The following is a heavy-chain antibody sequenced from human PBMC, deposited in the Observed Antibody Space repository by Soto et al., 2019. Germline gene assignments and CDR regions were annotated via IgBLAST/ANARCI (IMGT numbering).Heavy chain of an antibody. CDR2: INHSGSA. J-gene: IGHJ4*02. CDR3: ARGLITGSKYSGSRYYCDS. CDR1: GGSFSGYI. Sequence: QVQLQQSGAGLLKPSETLSLTCDVYGGSFSGYIWTWIPQTPGKGLQWNGQINHSGSANYNPSLKSRVTLSAHTSTSQFSLALSAVTAAGPAAYYCARGLITGSKYSGSRYYCDSWGQGAHVTVSS. D-gene: IGHD3-10*01. V-gene: IGHV4-34*01.